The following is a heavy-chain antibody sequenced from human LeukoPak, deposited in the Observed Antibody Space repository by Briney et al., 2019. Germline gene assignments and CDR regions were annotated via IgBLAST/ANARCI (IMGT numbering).Heavy chain of an antibody. CDR3: ARDILRMGVTLYFDY. Sequence: GGSLRLSCAASGFIFGDYWMSWVRQAPEKGLEWVGMIKQDGSDIHYVDSVKGRFTISRDNAKNSLYLQMDSLRAEDTAVYYCARDILRMGVTLYFDYWGQGNLVTVSS. J-gene: IGHJ4*02. V-gene: IGHV3-7*01. D-gene: IGHD1-26*01. CDR2: IKQDGSDI. CDR1: GFIFGDYW.